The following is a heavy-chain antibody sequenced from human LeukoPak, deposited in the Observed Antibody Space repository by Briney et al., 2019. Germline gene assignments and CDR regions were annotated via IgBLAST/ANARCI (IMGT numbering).Heavy chain of an antibody. Sequence: ASVKVSCKASGYXFTGYCMHWVRQAPGQGLEWMGWINPNSGGTNYAQKFQGRVTMTRDTSISTAYMELSRLRSDDTAVYYCAREGGHIVVVTAIQFDYWGQGTLVTVSS. CDR3: AREGGHIVVVTAIQFDY. D-gene: IGHD2-21*02. J-gene: IGHJ4*02. CDR1: GYXFTGYC. V-gene: IGHV1-2*02. CDR2: INPNSGGT.